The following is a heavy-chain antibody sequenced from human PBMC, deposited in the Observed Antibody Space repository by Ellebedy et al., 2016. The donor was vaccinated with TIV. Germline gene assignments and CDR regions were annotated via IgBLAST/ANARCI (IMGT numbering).Heavy chain of an antibody. CDR2: IWYDGSNK. J-gene: IGHJ6*02. V-gene: IGHV3-33*01. D-gene: IGHD3-10*01. CDR3: AREPMVRVVIRRGYAMDV. CDR1: GFTFSSYG. Sequence: GESLKISXAASGFTFSSYGMHWVRQAPGKGLEWVAVIWYDGSNKYYADSVKGRFTISRDNSKNTLYLQMNSLRAEDTAVYYCAREPMVRVVIRRGYAMDVWGQGTTVTVSS.